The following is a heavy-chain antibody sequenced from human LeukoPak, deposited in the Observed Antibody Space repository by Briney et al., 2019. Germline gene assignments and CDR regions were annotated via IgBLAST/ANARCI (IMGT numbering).Heavy chain of an antibody. CDR1: GYRFNSHW. Sequence: GESLKISCKASGYRFNSHWIGWVRQMPGKGLEWMGIIYPGDSDTRYSPSFQGQVTISADKSISTAYLQWSSLKASDTAMYYCARPPTGTTSSVDYWGQGTLVTVSS. CDR2: IYPGDSDT. J-gene: IGHJ4*02. CDR3: ARPPTGTTSSVDY. V-gene: IGHV5-51*01. D-gene: IGHD1-7*01.